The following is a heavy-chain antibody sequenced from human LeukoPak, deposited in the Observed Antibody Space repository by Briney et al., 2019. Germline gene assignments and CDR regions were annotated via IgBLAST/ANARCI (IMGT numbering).Heavy chain of an antibody. CDR1: GFTFSTYA. CDR2: ISGNGGYT. V-gene: IGHV3-64*01. CDR3: AAQGTTTGGFDP. Sequence: GGSLRLSCAASGFTFSTYAMLWVRQAPGKGLEYVSSISGNGGYTYYASSVKGRFTISRDNSMNTLFLQMGSLRAEDMAVYYCAAQGTTTGGFDPWGQGTLVTVSS. D-gene: IGHD1/OR15-1a*01. J-gene: IGHJ5*02.